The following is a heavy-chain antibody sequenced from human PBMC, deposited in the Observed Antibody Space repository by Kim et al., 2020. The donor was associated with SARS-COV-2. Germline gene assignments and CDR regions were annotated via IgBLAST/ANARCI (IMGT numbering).Heavy chain of an antibody. CDR3: VAGGTYLGV. CDR2: MNQDGSEK. D-gene: IGHD3-16*01. Sequence: GGSLRLSCTVFGLTFNNYRMTWVRQAPGKGLDWVANMNQDGSEKFYVDSVKGRFTISRDNARNSLFLQMYSLRPEDTAVYYCVAGGTYLGVWGQGTLVTV. J-gene: IGHJ4*02. V-gene: IGHV3-7*01. CDR1: GLTFNNYR.